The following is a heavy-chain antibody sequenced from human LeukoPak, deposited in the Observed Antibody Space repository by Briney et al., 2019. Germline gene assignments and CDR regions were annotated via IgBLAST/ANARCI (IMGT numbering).Heavy chain of an antibody. V-gene: IGHV1-2*02. CDR2: INPNSGGT. Sequence: ASVKVSCKASGYTFTGYYMHWVRQAPGQGLERMGWINPNSGGTNYAQKFQGRVTMTRDTSISTAYMELSRLRSDDTAVYYCARDSSSGWYVDYFDYWGQGTLVTVSS. CDR3: ARDSSSGWYVDYFDY. CDR1: GYTFTGYY. J-gene: IGHJ4*02. D-gene: IGHD6-19*01.